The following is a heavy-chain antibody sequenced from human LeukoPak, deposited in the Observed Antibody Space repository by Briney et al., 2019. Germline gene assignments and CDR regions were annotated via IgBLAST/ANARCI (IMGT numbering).Heavy chain of an antibody. V-gene: IGHV3-33*01. CDR2: IWYDGDEK. D-gene: IGHD6-13*01. CDR3: ARVPQGSSWPYYFDY. J-gene: IGHJ4*02. Sequence: GGSLRLSCAASGFTFSSYAMHWVRQAPGKGLEGVALIWYDGDEKYYADSVKGRFTISRDNSKNTLYLQMNSLRADDTAVYFCARVPQGSSWPYYFDYWGQGTLVTVSS. CDR1: GFTFSSYA.